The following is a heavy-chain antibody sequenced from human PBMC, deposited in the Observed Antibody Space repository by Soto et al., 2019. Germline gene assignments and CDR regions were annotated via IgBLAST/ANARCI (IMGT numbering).Heavy chain of an antibody. Sequence: PSETLSLTCLVSGYSITAGGYYWSWIRHHPGKGLEWIGSFYSSGSIIYNPSLRSQVSISGDTSSNQFSMSLTSVTAADTARYYCARMYSSGSGWFHPWGQGTLVTVAS. CDR3: ARMYSSGSGWFHP. V-gene: IGHV4-31*01. CDR1: GYSITAGGYY. J-gene: IGHJ5*02. D-gene: IGHD6-19*01. CDR2: FYSSGSI.